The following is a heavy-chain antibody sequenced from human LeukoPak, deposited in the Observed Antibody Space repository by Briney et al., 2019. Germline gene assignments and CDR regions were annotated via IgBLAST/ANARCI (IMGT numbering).Heavy chain of an antibody. J-gene: IGHJ5*02. D-gene: IGHD4-17*01. V-gene: IGHV4-34*01. Sequence: SETLSLTCAVYGGSFSGYYWSWIRQPPGKGLEWIGEINHSGSTNYNPSLKSRVTISVDTSKNQLSLKLSSVTAADTAVYYCARDKVYGDPPYNWFDPWGQGTLVTVSS. CDR3: ARDKVYGDPPYNWFDP. CDR2: INHSGST. CDR1: GGSFSGYY.